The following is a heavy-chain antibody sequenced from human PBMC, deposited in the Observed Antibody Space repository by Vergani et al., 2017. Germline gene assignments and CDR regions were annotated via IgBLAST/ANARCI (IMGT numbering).Heavy chain of an antibody. Sequence: EVQLVESGGGLVQPGGSLRLSCTASGFTVSTNYMSWVRQAPGKGLEWVSVTYSSGSTYYADSVRGRFTISRHNSNNTMSFRMNSLRAEDTAVYYCSRGIAVAGYYYYYYYMDVWGKGP. CDR1: GFTVSTNY. CDR3: SRGIAVAGYYYYYYYMDV. CDR2: TYSSGST. V-gene: IGHV3-53*04. D-gene: IGHD6-19*01. J-gene: IGHJ6*03.